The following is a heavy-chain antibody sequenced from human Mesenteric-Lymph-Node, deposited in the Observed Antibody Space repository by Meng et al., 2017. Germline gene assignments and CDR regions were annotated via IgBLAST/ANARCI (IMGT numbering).Heavy chain of an antibody. V-gene: IGHV3-48*04. D-gene: IGHD1-14*01. Sequence: GESLKISCAASGFTFSSYWMSWVRQAPGKGLESVSDIGYSCRSIYYADSVKGRFTISRDNAKNLLYLQMNSLRAEDTAVYYCARGMKYNPEYFQFWGQGTLVTVSS. J-gene: IGHJ1*01. CDR1: GFTFSSYW. CDR2: IGYSCRSI. CDR3: ARGMKYNPEYFQF.